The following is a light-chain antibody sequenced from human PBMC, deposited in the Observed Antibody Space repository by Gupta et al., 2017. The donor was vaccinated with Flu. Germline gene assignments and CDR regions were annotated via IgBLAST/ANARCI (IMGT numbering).Light chain of an antibody. V-gene: IGKV1-39*01. CDR1: QSISSY. Sequence: DIQITQSPSSLSASVGDRVTITCRASQSISSYLNWYQQTPGKAHQFLIYSASNLQSGVSSRFSGSGSGTDFTLTISRLQPEDFATYYCQQSYTTPLTFGGGTEVEIK. CDR2: SAS. J-gene: IGKJ4*01. CDR3: QQSYTTPLT.